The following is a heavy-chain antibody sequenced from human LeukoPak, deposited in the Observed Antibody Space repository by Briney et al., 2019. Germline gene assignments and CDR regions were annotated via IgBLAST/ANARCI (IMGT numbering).Heavy chain of an antibody. CDR2: ISYDGYNT. V-gene: IGHV3-74*01. J-gene: IGHJ4*02. CDR3: GILTLSPG. CDR1: GFSFSTYW. D-gene: IGHD2-8*01. Sequence: PRGSLRLSCAASGFSFSTYWMHWVRQAPGKGLVWVSRISYDGYNTNYADSVKGRFTISRDNAKNTLYLQMNSLRVEDTAIYYCGILTLSPGWGQGTLVTVSS.